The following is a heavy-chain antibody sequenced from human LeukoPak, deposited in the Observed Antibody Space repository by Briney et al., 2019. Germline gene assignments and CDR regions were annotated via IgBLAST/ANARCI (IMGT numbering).Heavy chain of an antibody. D-gene: IGHD6-13*01. Sequence: NPSETLSLTCTVSGGSISSSSYYWGWIRQPPGKGLEWIGSIYYSGSTYYNPSLKSRVTISVDTSKNQFSLKVSSVTAADTAVYYCAHSSSWSESFDYWGQGTLVTVSS. CDR3: AHSSSWSESFDY. CDR2: IYYSGST. V-gene: IGHV4-39*07. J-gene: IGHJ4*02. CDR1: GGSISSSSYY.